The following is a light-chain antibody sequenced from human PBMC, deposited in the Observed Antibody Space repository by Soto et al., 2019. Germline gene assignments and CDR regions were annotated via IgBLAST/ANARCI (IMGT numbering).Light chain of an antibody. CDR2: GAF. V-gene: IGKV3-20*01. Sequence: EIVMTQSPVTLSVSPGERATLSCRASQSVSSNLAWYQQKPGQAPSLLIYGAFTRATGIPARFSGSGSGTDFTLTISRLEPEDFAVYYCQQYGSSPTTFGQGTKVDIK. CDR3: QQYGSSPTT. CDR1: QSVSSN. J-gene: IGKJ1*01.